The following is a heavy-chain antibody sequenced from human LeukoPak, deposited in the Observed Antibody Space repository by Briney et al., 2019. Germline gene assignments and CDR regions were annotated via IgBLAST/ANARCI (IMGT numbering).Heavy chain of an antibody. J-gene: IGHJ4*02. CDR1: GFTFSNAW. V-gene: IGHV3-15*01. Sequence: PGGSLRLSCAASGFTFSNAWMSWVRQAPGKGLEWVGRIKSKTDGGTTDYAAPVKGRFTISRDDSKYTLYLQMNSLKTEDTAVYYCTTQTRDFWSGYYNYYFDYWGQGTLVTVSS. D-gene: IGHD3-3*01. CDR2: IKSKTDGGTT. CDR3: TTQTRDFWSGYYNYYFDY.